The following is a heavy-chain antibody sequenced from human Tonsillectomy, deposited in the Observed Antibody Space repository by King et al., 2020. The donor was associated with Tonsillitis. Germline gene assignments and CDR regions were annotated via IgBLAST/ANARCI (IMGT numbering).Heavy chain of an antibody. J-gene: IGHJ6*02. CDR3: ARGKSHCTNGVCYIQILPRRGMDV. CDR1: GGSFSGYY. CDR2: INHSGST. V-gene: IGHV4-34*01. D-gene: IGHD2-8*01. Sequence: VQLQQWGAGLLKPSETLSLTCAVYGGSFSGYYWSWIRQPPGKGLEWIGEINHSGSTNYNPSLKSRVTISVDTSKNQFSLKLSSVTAADTAVYYCARGKSHCTNGVCYIQILPRRGMDVWGQGTTVTVSS.